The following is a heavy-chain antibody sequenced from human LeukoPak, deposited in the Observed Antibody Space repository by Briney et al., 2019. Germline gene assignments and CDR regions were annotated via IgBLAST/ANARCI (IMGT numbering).Heavy chain of an antibody. CDR2: ISSSSSYI. CDR1: GFTFSSYS. V-gene: IGHV3-21*06. Sequence: PGGSLRLSCAASGFTFSSYSMNWVRQAPGKGLEWVSSISSSSSYIYYADSVKGRFAISRDNAKNSLYLQMNGLRAEDTAVYYCASPVAVAGTSFDYWGQGTLVTVSS. CDR3: ASPVAVAGTSFDY. J-gene: IGHJ4*02. D-gene: IGHD6-19*01.